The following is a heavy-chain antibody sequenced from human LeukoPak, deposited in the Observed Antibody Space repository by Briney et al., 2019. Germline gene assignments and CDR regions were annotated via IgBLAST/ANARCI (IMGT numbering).Heavy chain of an antibody. J-gene: IGHJ4*02. CDR1: GFTFSSSA. CDR3: AVDPPGGPGSFDS. CDR2: IVVGSDNR. D-gene: IGHD3-10*01. Sequence: SVKVSCKTSGFTFSSSALQWVRQARGQGLEWIGWIVVGSDNRNYAQKFQKRVTFTRDMSRNTVYMELRSLTSEDTAVYYCAVDPPGGPGSFDSWGQGTLVTVSS. V-gene: IGHV1-58*01.